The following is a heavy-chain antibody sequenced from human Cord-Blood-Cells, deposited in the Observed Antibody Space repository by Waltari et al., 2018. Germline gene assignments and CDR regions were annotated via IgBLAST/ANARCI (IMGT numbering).Heavy chain of an antibody. J-gene: IGHJ4*02. D-gene: IGHD6-6*01. Sequence: EVRLVVSGGGLVKPGGFLRLSCAASGLTFSIYSMNWVRQPPGKGLEWVSSISSSSSYIYYADSVKGRFTISRDNAKNSLYLQMNSLRAEDTAVYYCARLSIAARWGYFDYWGQGTLVTVSS. CDR2: ISSSSSYI. CDR1: GLTFSIYS. CDR3: ARLSIAARWGYFDY. V-gene: IGHV3-21*01.